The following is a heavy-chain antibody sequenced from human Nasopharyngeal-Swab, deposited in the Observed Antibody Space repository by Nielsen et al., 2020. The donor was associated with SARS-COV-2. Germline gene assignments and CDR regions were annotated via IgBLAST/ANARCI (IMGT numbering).Heavy chain of an antibody. Sequence: VRQAPGKGLEWVAVISYDGSNKYYADFVKGRFTISRDNSKNTLYLQMNSLRAEDTAVYYCAKDGMYYDFWSGYSTVMEAYYYYYMDVWGKGTTVTVSS. J-gene: IGHJ6*03. CDR2: ISYDGSNK. V-gene: IGHV3-30*18. D-gene: IGHD3-3*01. CDR3: AKDGMYYDFWSGYSTVMEAYYYYYMDV.